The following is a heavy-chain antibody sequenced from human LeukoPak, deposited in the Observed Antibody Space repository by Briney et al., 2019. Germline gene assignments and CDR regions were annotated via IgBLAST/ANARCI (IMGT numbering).Heavy chain of an antibody. CDR3: ARDRTITDAFDI. J-gene: IGHJ3*02. D-gene: IGHD5-24*01. V-gene: IGHV4-4*07. CDR2: IYTSGST. CDR1: GGSISSYY. Sequence: SETLSLACTVSGGSISSYYWSWIRQPAGKGLEWIGRIYTSGSTNYNPSLKSRVTMSVDTSKNQFSLKLSSVTAADTAVYYCARDRTITDAFDIWGQGTMVTVSS.